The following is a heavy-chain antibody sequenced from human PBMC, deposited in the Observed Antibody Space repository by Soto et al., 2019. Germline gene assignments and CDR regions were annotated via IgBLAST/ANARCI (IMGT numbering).Heavy chain of an antibody. CDR2: INWNGGST. V-gene: IGHV3-20*01. J-gene: IGHJ5*02. Sequence: EVQLVESGGGVVRPGGSLRLSCAASGFTFDDYGMSWVRQAPGKGLEWVSGINWNGGSTGYADSVKGRFTISRDNAKNYLYLQMNSLRADDTALYHCARDRGYGSGSYLSVNWFDPWGQGTLVTVSS. CDR3: ARDRGYGSGSYLSVNWFDP. D-gene: IGHD3-10*01. CDR1: GFTFDDYG.